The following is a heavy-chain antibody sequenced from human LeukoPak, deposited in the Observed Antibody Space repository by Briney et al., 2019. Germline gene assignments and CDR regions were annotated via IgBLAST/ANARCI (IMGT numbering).Heavy chain of an antibody. V-gene: IGHV1-69*06. CDR2: IIPIFGTA. CDR3: ARAWPYGDYDYYYYYMDV. D-gene: IGHD4-17*01. CDR1: GGTFSSYA. Sequence: SVKVSCKASGGTFSSYAISWVRQAPGQGLEWMGGIIPIFGTANYAQKFQGRVTITADKSTSTAYMELRSLRSDDTAVYYCARAWPYGDYDYYYYYMDVWGKGTTVTVSS. J-gene: IGHJ6*03.